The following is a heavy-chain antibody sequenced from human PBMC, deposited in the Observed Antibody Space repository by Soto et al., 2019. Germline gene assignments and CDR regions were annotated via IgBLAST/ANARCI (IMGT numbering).Heavy chain of an antibody. V-gene: IGHV3-33*01. CDR1: GFTFSSYG. D-gene: IGHD3-10*01. J-gene: IGHJ6*02. CDR3: ARGQSSTMVRGVPGYYYYGMDV. CDR2: IWYDGSNK. Sequence: GGSLRLSCAASGFTFSSYGMHWVRQAPGKGLEWVAVIWYDGSNKYYADSVKGRFTISRDNSKNTLYLHMNSLRAEDTAVYYCARGQSSTMVRGVPGYYYYGMDVWGQGTTDIVSS.